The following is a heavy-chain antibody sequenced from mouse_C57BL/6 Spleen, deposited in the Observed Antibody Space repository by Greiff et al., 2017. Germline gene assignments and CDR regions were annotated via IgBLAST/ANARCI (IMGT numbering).Heavy chain of an antibody. D-gene: IGHD4-1*01. CDR2: IDPENGDT. V-gene: IGHV14-4*01. J-gene: IGHJ3*01. CDR3: TSPANWGFAY. CDR1: GFNIKDDY. Sequence: VQLQQSGAELVRPGASVKLSCTASGFNIKDDYMHWVKQRPEQGLEWIGWIDPENGDTEYASKFQGKATITADTSSNTAYLQLSSLTSEDTAVYYCTSPANWGFAYWGQGTLVTVSA.